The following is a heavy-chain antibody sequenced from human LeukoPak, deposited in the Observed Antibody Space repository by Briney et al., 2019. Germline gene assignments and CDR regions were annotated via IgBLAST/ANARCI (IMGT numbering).Heavy chain of an antibody. D-gene: IGHD2-2*01. CDR1: GGSISSGGYY. CDR3: AREALSGIVVVPAAPTDAFDI. Sequence: SETLSLTCTVSGGSISSGGYYWSWIRQHPGKGLEWIGYIYYSGSTYYNPSLKSRVTISVDTSKNQFSLKLSSVTAADTAVYYCAREALSGIVVVPAAPTDAFDIWGQGTMVTVSS. CDR2: IYYSGST. J-gene: IGHJ3*02. V-gene: IGHV4-31*03.